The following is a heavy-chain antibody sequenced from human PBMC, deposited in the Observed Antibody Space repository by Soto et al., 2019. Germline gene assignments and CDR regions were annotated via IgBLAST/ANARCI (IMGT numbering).Heavy chain of an antibody. CDR1: GFTFSSYG. Sequence: PGGSLRLSCAASGFTFSSYGMHWVRQAPGKGLEWVAVIWYDGSNKYYADSVKGRFTISRDNSKNTLYLQMNSLRAEDTAVYYCARDDYGGNSYYYGMDVWGQGTTVTVSS. D-gene: IGHD4-17*01. V-gene: IGHV3-33*01. CDR2: IWYDGSNK. J-gene: IGHJ6*02. CDR3: ARDDYGGNSYYYGMDV.